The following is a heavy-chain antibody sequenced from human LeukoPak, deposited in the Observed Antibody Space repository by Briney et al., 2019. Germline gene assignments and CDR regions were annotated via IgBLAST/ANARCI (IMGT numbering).Heavy chain of an antibody. CDR3: AKDDAWLRFGE. CDR1: GITFSSYV. J-gene: IGHJ4*02. CDR2: IRGSGGTT. Sequence: GGSLRLSCTASGITFSSYVMSWVRQAPGKGLEWVSSIRGSGGTTDYADSVKGRFTISRDNSKNTLYLEVISLTAEDTAVYYCAKDDAWLRFGEWSQGTLVTVSS. D-gene: IGHD3-10*01. V-gene: IGHV3-23*01.